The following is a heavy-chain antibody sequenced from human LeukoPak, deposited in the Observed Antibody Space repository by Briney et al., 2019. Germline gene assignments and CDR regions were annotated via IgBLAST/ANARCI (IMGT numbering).Heavy chain of an antibody. D-gene: IGHD3-16*01. V-gene: IGHV1-8*01. J-gene: IGHJ4*02. CDR1: GYTFISYY. Sequence: ASVKVSCKASGYTFISYYMHWVRQAPGQGLEWMGWMNPNSGNTGYAQKFQGRVTITRNTSISTAYMELSSLRSEDTAVYYCARAYTGHYIGGFDYWGQGTLVTVSS. CDR3: ARAYTGHYIGGFDY. CDR2: MNPNSGNT.